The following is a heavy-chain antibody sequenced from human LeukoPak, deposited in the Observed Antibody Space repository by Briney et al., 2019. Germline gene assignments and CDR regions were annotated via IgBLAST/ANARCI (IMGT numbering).Heavy chain of an antibody. CDR1: GFTFSNYG. CDR2: ISYDGNDK. Sequence: GGSLRLSCAASGFTFSNYGMHWVRQAPGKGLEWVAVISYDGNDKYYADSVRGRFTISRDTSKNTVYVQLNNLRAEDTAVYYCAKDRLSRHSGTCPDYWGQGTLVTVSS. J-gene: IGHJ4*02. D-gene: IGHD1-26*01. CDR3: AKDRLSRHSGTCPDY. V-gene: IGHV3-30*18.